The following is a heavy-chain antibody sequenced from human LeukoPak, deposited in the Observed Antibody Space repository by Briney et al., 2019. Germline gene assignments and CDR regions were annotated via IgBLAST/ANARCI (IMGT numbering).Heavy chain of an antibody. Sequence: GGSLRLSCAASGFTFSSYSMNWVRQAPGKGLEWVSYISSSGSDKYYPDSVKGRFTISRDNAKNSLYLQMNSLRAEDTAVYYCARGRFCTDGICYTPWYFDLWGRGTLVTVSS. CDR2: ISSSGSDK. J-gene: IGHJ2*01. CDR3: ARGRFCTDGICYTPWYFDL. D-gene: IGHD2-8*01. V-gene: IGHV3-21*05. CDR1: GFTFSSYS.